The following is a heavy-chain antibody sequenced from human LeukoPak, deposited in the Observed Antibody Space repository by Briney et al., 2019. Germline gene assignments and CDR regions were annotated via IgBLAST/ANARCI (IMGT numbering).Heavy chain of an antibody. Sequence: SETLSLTCAVSGGSISSGGYSWSWIRQPPGKGLEWIGYIYHSGSTYYNPSLKSRVTISVDRSKNQFSLKLSSVTAADTAVYYCARGDGYSYGYTFDYWGQGTLVTVSS. D-gene: IGHD5-18*01. CDR2: IYHSGST. CDR3: ARGDGYSYGYTFDY. J-gene: IGHJ4*02. CDR1: GGSISSGGYS. V-gene: IGHV4-30-2*01.